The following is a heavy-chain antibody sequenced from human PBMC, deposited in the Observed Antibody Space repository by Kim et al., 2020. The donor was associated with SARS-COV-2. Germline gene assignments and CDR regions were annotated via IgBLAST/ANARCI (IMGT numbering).Heavy chain of an antibody. CDR2: INSSGGNT. Sequence: GGSLRLSCTASGFTFSTYAMSWVCQAPGKGLEWVSTINSSGGNTYYADSVKGRFTISRDNSKNTLYLQMNSLRADDTAIYYCAKDLHPRDGYKREFDYWGQGTLVTVSS. J-gene: IGHJ4*02. V-gene: IGHV3-23*01. CDR1: GFTFSTYA. D-gene: IGHD3-10*01. CDR3: AKDLHPRDGYKREFDY.